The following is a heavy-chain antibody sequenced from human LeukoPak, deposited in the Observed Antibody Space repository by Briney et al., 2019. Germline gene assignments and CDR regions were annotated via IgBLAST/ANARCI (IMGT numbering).Heavy chain of an antibody. CDR2: IYYSGST. CDR3: ARGNWDRKYSWFDP. CDR1: GGSISSHY. J-gene: IGHJ5*02. D-gene: IGHD7-27*01. Sequence: SETLSLTCTVSGGSISSHYWSWIRQPPGKGLELIGYIYYSGSTNSNPSLTSRVTISVDTSKNQFSLPLSSVTAADTAVYYCARGNWDRKYSWFDPWGQGTLVTVSS. V-gene: IGHV4-59*11.